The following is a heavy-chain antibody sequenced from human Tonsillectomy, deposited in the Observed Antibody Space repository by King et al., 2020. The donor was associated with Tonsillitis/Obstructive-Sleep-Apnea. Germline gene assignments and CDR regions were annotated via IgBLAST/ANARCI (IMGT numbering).Heavy chain of an antibody. CDR3: AREFTLVRGVIFALDV. D-gene: IGHD3-10*01. CDR2: VYYRGST. V-gene: IGHV4-59*01. Sequence: VQLQESGPGLVKPSENLSLTCAVSGDSISSSYWSWIRQPPGKGLQWIGYVYYRGSTTYNPSLESRVTISIDTSKNHFSLKLSSVTAADTAVYYCAREFTLVRGVIFALDVWGQGTMVTVSS. J-gene: IGHJ3*01. CDR1: GDSISSSY.